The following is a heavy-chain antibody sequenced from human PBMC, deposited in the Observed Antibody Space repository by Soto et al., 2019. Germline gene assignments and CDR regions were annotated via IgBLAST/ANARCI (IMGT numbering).Heavy chain of an antibody. J-gene: IGHJ3*01. Sequence: EVQLVESGGGLVQPGGSLRLSCAVSGFTFSSSEMYWVRQAPGKGLEWISYIHPSGQPIFYADSVKGRLTISRDNANNSLFLQMNSLRAEDTAVYYCARRASRWGQGTMVTVSS. CDR3: ARRASR. D-gene: IGHD1-26*01. V-gene: IGHV3-48*03. CDR2: IHPSGQPI. CDR1: GFTFSSSE.